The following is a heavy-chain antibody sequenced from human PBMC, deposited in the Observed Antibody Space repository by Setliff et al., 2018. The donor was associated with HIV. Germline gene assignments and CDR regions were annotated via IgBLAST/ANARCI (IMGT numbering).Heavy chain of an antibody. Sequence: SETLSLTCSVSGGSVRSGSYFWTWIRQPAGKGLEWLGHIYTSGITKHNPSLKSRVIISVDTSKNQFSLNLTSVTAADTAVYYCAMGPTCRDPPNGYWGQGTLVTVSS. CDR2: IYTSGIT. V-gene: IGHV4-61*09. J-gene: IGHJ4*02. D-gene: IGHD2-8*01. CDR3: AMGPTCRDPPNGY. CDR1: GGSVRSGSYF.